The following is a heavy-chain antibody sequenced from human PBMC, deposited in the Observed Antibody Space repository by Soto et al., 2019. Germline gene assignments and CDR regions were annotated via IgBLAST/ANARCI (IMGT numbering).Heavy chain of an antibody. V-gene: IGHV1-69*08. J-gene: IGHJ3*02. D-gene: IGHD2-21*01. CDR3: AREVAVGDHDAFDI. Sequence: QVQLVQSGAEVKKPGSSVKVSCKASGGTFSNYTVSWVRQAPGQGLEWMGRIIPILGIGNYAQEFQGRVTIIADRSTSTAYMELSSLRSEDTAIYFCAREVAVGDHDAFDIWGQGTTVTVAS. CDR1: GGTFSNYT. CDR2: IIPILGIG.